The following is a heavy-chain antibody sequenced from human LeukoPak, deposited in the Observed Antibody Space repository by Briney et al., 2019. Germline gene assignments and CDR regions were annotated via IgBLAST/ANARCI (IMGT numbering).Heavy chain of an antibody. CDR1: GFTFSSYE. J-gene: IGHJ4*02. D-gene: IGHD6-19*01. CDR2: ITGSGSTI. Sequence: GGSLRLSCAASGFTFSSYEMNWVRQAPGKGLEWISYITGSGSTIHYADSVKGRFTISRDNAKNSLYLQMNSLRAEDTAVYYCARDATPQYSSGWVFFDYWGQGTPVTVTS. CDR3: ARDATPQYSSGWVFFDY. V-gene: IGHV3-48*03.